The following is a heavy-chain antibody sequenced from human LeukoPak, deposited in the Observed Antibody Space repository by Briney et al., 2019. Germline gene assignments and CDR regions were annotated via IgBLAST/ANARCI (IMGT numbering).Heavy chain of an antibody. Sequence: ASVKVSCKASGYTFTGYYMHWVRQAPGQGLEWMGWINPNSGGTNYAQKFQGRVTMTRDTSISTAYMELSRLRSDDTAVYYCARHTSYGGNSAFGYWGQGTLVTVSS. V-gene: IGHV1-2*02. J-gene: IGHJ4*02. CDR3: ARHTSYGGNSAFGY. D-gene: IGHD4-23*01. CDR1: GYTFTGYY. CDR2: INPNSGGT.